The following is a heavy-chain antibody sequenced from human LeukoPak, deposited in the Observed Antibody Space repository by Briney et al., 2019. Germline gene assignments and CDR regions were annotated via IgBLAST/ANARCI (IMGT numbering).Heavy chain of an antibody. D-gene: IGHD3-16*01. V-gene: IGHV3-53*01. CDR1: GFTFSSYS. Sequence: GGSLRLSCAASGFTFSSYSMNWVRQAPGKGLEWVSVIYSGGSTYYADSVKGRFTISRDNSKNTLYLQMNSLRAEDTAVYYCARTYYDYVWGSFLDAFDIWGQGTMVTVSS. CDR2: IYSGGST. CDR3: ARTYYDYVWGSFLDAFDI. J-gene: IGHJ3*02.